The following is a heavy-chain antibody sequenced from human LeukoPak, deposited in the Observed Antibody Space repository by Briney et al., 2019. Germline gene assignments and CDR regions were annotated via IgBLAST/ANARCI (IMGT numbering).Heavy chain of an antibody. Sequence: GGSLRLSCAASGFTVSSNYMSWVRQAPGKGLEWVSVIYSGGSTYYADSVKGRFTISRDNSKNTLYLQMNSLRAEDTAVYYCAREIASGGDQRRYYYYGMDVWGQGTTVTVSS. J-gene: IGHJ6*02. V-gene: IGHV3-66*01. CDR1: GFTVSSNY. D-gene: IGHD2-21*02. CDR3: AREIASGGDQRRYYYYGMDV. CDR2: IYSGGST.